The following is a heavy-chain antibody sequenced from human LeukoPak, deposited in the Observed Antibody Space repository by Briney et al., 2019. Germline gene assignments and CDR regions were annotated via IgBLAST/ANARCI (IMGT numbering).Heavy chain of an antibody. CDR2: IYYSGNT. J-gene: IGHJ4*02. V-gene: IGHV4-59*01. CDR1: GGSISGYY. D-gene: IGHD5-18*01. Sequence: KPSETLSLTCTVSGGSISGYYWSWIRQPPGKGLQWIGYIYYSGNTNYNPSLKSRVSISVDTSKNQFSLKLSSVTAADTAVYYCARGVRGYSYGSDYWGQGTLVTVSS. CDR3: ARGVRGYSYGSDY.